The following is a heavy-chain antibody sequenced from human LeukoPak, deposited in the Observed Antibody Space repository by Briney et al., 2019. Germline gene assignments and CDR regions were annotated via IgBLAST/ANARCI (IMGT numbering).Heavy chain of an antibody. Sequence: GASVKVSCKSSGYTFNGYYMHWVRQAPGQGLEWMGWINPNSGGTNYAQKFQGRVTMTRDTSISTAYMELSRLRSDDTAVYYCARSDRLCTNGVCDRGRVVVSFDYWGQGTLVTVSS. CDR1: GYTFNGYY. V-gene: IGHV1-2*02. CDR3: ARSDRLCTNGVCDRGRVVVSFDY. CDR2: INPNSGGT. D-gene: IGHD2-8*01. J-gene: IGHJ4*02.